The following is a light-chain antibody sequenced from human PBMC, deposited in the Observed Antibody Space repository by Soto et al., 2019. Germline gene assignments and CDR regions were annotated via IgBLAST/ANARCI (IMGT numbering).Light chain of an antibody. J-gene: IGKJ1*01. CDR2: DAS. CDR3: QQYNSYSWT. Sequence: DIPMTQSPSTLSASVGDRVTITCRASQSISSWLAWYQQKPGKAPKLLIYDASSLESWVPSRFSGSGSGTEFTLTISSLKPDYFATYYCQQYNSYSWTFGQGTKVEIK. V-gene: IGKV1-5*01. CDR1: QSISSW.